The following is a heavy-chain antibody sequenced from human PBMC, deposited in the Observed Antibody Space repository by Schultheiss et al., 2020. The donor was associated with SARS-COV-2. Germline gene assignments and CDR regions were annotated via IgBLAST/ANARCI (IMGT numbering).Heavy chain of an antibody. CDR1: GFTFSSYD. CDR2: IGTAGDP. V-gene: IGHV3-13*05. D-gene: IGHD6-6*01. CDR3: AREYSSSSGDAFDI. Sequence: GESLKISCAASGFTFSSYDMHWVRQATGKGLEWVSAIGTAGDPYYPGSVKGRFTISRDNSKNTLYLQMNSLRAEDTAVYYCAREYSSSSGDAFDIWGQGTMVTVSS. J-gene: IGHJ3*02.